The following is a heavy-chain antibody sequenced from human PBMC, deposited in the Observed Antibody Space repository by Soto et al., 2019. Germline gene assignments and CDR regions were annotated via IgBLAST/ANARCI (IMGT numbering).Heavy chain of an antibody. V-gene: IGHV3-21*01. Sequence: GGTLRLSCAASGFTFSSYSMNWVRQAPGKGLEWVSSISSSSSYICYADSVKGRFTISRDNAKNSLYLQMNSLRAEDTAVYYCARAGAAAGPYYYGMDVWGQGTTVTVSS. CDR3: ARAGAAAGPYYYGMDV. CDR2: ISSSSSYI. J-gene: IGHJ6*02. CDR1: GFTFSSYS. D-gene: IGHD6-13*01.